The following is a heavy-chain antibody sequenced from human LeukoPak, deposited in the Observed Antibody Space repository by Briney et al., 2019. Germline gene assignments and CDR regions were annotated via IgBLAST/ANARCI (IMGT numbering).Heavy chain of an antibody. D-gene: IGHD5-24*01. CDR3: ASDPRDGGQNV. CDR1: GFNFSAYA. V-gene: IGHV3-30*04. CDR2: ISYAGDNT. J-gene: IGHJ6*04. Sequence: GGSLRLSCAASGFNFSAYAMHWVRQAPGKGLEWLTLISYAGDNTYYADSLKGRFTISRDKSKNTLYLQMHSLKPEDTAVYFCASDPRDGGQNVWGKGTTVTVSS.